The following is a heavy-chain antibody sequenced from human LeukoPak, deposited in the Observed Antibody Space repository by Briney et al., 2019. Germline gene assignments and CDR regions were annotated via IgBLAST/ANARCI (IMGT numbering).Heavy chain of an antibody. V-gene: IGHV1-69*05. D-gene: IGHD3-3*01. Sequence: SVKVSCKASGGTFSSYAISWVRQAPGQGLEWMGGIIPIFGTANYAQKFQGRVTITTDESTSTAYMELSSLRSEDTAVYYCARDDPQLRFGFDPWGQGTLVTVSS. J-gene: IGHJ5*02. CDR2: IIPIFGTA. CDR3: ARDDPQLRFGFDP. CDR1: GGTFSSYA.